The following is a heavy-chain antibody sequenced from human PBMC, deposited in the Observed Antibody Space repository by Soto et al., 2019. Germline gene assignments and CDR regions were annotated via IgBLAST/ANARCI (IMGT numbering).Heavy chain of an antibody. J-gene: IGHJ6*02. V-gene: IGHV4-39*07. Sequence: KTSETLSLTCTVSGGSISDISYCWGWIRQPPGKGLQWIGCMFYSGATYYNPSLKNRVTISVDTSKNQFSLKLSSVTAADTAVYYCARKSNYYYYGMDVWGQGTTVTVSS. CDR3: ARKSNYYYYGMDV. CDR2: MFYSGAT. CDR1: GGSISDISYC.